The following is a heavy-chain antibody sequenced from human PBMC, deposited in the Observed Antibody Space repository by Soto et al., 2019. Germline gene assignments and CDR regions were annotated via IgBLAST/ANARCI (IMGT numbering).Heavy chain of an antibody. CDR3: GRHRPVIVVKHHHPLDY. J-gene: IGHJ4*02. Sequence: QVQLQESGPGLVKPSETLSLTCSVSGASISSYYWSWIRQPPGKGLEWIAYIYYSGSTKYNPSLKSRVTSSVDTSKNHLPLKLSSVTAADTAVYYCGRHRPVIVVKHHHPLDYWGQGTLVTVSS. CDR2: IYYSGST. D-gene: IGHD3-22*01. CDR1: GASISSYY. V-gene: IGHV4-59*08.